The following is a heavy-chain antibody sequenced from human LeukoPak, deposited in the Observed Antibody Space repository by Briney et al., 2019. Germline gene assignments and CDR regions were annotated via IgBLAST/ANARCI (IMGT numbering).Heavy chain of an antibody. D-gene: IGHD3-22*01. CDR2: ISDTGGRP. Sequence: GGSLRLSCAVSGITLSNYGMTWVRQAPGKGLEWVAGISDTGGRPNYADSVKGRFTISRDNPKNTLYLQMNSLRAEDTAVYFCAKRGVVIRVILVGFHKEAYYFDSWGQGALVTVSS. J-gene: IGHJ4*02. CDR3: AKRGVVIRVILVGFHKEAYYFDS. V-gene: IGHV3-23*01. CDR1: GITLSNYG.